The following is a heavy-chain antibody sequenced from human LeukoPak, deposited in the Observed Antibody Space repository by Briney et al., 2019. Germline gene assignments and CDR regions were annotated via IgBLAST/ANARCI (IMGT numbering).Heavy chain of an antibody. CDR2: IYSGCST. Sequence: PGGSLRLSWAASGFTVSSNYMSWVRQVPGKGLEWVSVIYSGCSTYYADSVKGRFTISRDNSKKTLYLQMNRLRGEDTAVYYCARVPYSSGWYFDYWGQGTLVTVSS. CDR3: ARVPYSSGWYFDY. D-gene: IGHD6-19*01. V-gene: IGHV3-53*01. CDR1: GFTVSSNY. J-gene: IGHJ4*02.